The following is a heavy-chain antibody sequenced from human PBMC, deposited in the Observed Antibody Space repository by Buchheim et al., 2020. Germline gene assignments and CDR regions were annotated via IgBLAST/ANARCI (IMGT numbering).Heavy chain of an antibody. V-gene: IGHV4-59*01. D-gene: IGHD2/OR15-2a*01. CDR1: GVSMKNYY. CDR3: ARVGTTWAYFDY. Sequence: QVQLQESGPGLVKPSETLSLTCNVSGVSMKNYYWSWIRQLPGKGLEWIGYMYYSGGSNYNLSLNGRATISIDTSKSQFSLILKSISAADTAMYYCARVGTTWAYFDYWGQGT. J-gene: IGHJ4*02. CDR2: MYYSGGS.